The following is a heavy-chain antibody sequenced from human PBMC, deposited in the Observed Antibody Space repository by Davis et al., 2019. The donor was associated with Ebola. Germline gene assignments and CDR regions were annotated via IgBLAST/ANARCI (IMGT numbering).Heavy chain of an antibody. CDR1: GFILTSYA. D-gene: IGHD3-10*01. Sequence: ASVKVSCKASGFILTSYAMHWVRQAPGQRLEWMGWINAGNGNTKYSQKFQGRVTITRDTSASTAYMELSSLRSEDTSVYYCARDRGGDYSFDYWGQGTLVTVSS. CDR3: ARDRGGDYSFDY. CDR2: INAGNGNT. V-gene: IGHV1-3*01. J-gene: IGHJ4*02.